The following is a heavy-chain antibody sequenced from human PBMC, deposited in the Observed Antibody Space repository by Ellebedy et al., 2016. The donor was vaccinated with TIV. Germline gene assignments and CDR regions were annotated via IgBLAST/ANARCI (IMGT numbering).Heavy chain of an antibody. Sequence: AASVKVSCKASGGTFSSSVITWVRQAPGQGLEWMGRIIPILDIANYAQKFQGRVTITADKSTSTVYMELSSLRSEDTAVYYCAREDTLVGATAMYYFDYWGQGTLVTVSS. D-gene: IGHD1-26*01. CDR3: AREDTLVGATAMYYFDY. V-gene: IGHV1-69*04. J-gene: IGHJ4*02. CDR1: GGTFSSSV. CDR2: IIPILDIA.